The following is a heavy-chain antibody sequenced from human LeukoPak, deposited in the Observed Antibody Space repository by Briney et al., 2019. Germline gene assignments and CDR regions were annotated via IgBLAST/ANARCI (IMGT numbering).Heavy chain of an antibody. CDR2: ISYDGSNK. V-gene: IGHV3-30-3*01. CDR1: GFTFSSYA. J-gene: IGHJ4*02. CDR3: AWSRYSHLAVDY. Sequence: GRSLRLSCAASGFTFSSYAMHWVRQAPGKGLEWVAVISYDGSNKYYADSVKGRFTISRDNSKSTLYLQMNSLRAEDTAVYYCAWSRYSHLAVDYWGQGTLVTVSS. D-gene: IGHD3-3*01.